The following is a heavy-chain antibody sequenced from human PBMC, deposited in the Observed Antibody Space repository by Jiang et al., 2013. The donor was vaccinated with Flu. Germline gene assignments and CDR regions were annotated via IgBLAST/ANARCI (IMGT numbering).Heavy chain of an antibody. V-gene: IGHV1-69*04. D-gene: IGHD5-12*01. CDR3: ARLGWGYSGYDYYYYYGMDV. Sequence: GAEVKKPGSSVKVSCKAPGGTFSSYAISWVRQAPGQGLEWMGRIIPILGIANYAQKFQGRVTITADKSTSTAYMELSSLRSEDTAVYYCARLGWGYSGYDYYYYYGMDVWGKRDHGHRLL. CDR1: GGTFSSYA. J-gene: IGHJ6*04. CDR2: IIPILGIA.